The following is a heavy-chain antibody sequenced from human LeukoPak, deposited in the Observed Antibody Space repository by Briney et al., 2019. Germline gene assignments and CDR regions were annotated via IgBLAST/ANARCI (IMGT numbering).Heavy chain of an antibody. D-gene: IGHD6-19*01. Sequence: SQTLSLTCTISGGSISSGDYYWGWIRQPPGKGLEWIGYIYYSGSTYYNPSLKSRVTISLHTSKNQFSLKLSSVTAADTAVYYCARTEVSSGSEDYWGQGTLVTVSS. CDR1: GGSISSGDYY. J-gene: IGHJ4*02. CDR3: ARTEVSSGSEDY. V-gene: IGHV4-30-4*08. CDR2: IYYSGST.